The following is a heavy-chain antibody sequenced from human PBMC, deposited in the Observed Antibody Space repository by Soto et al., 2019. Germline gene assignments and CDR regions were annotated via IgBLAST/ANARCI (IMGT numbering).Heavy chain of an antibody. CDR2: ISSLGNTK. CDR1: GFTFSSYS. V-gene: IGHV3-48*02. D-gene: IGHD3-10*01. J-gene: IGHJ4*02. CDR3: ARDPYYYGSGSPENFFDY. Sequence: GGSLRLSCAASGFTFSSYSMNWLRQAPGKGLEWVAYISSLGNTKRYEDSVKGRFTISRANAQSSMYLQMNGLRDEDTAVYYCARDPYYYGSGSPENFFDYWGQGTLVTVSS.